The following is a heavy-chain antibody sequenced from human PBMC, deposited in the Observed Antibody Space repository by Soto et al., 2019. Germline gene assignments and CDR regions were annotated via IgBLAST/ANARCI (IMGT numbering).Heavy chain of an antibody. CDR3: ARGVKDPSMVRGVIQLFDY. CDR2: IYYSGST. CDR1: GGSISSYY. Sequence: QVQLQESGPGLVKPSETLSLTCTVSGGSISSYYWSWIRQPPGKGLEWIGYIYYSGSTNYNPSLKSRVTISVETSKNQFSLKLSSVTAADTAVYYCARGVKDPSMVRGVIQLFDYWGQGTLVTVSS. D-gene: IGHD3-10*01. J-gene: IGHJ4*02. V-gene: IGHV4-59*01.